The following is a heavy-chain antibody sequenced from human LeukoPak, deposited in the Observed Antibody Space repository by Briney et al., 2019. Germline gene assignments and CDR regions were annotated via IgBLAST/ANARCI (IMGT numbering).Heavy chain of an antibody. CDR3: ARAGAYIYGFDY. Sequence: ASVKVSCKASGYKFSSYGSSWVRQAPGQGLEWMGWISAYNGNTNYAQNFQGRVTMTTDTSTSTAYMELRGLRSDDTAVYYCARAGAYIYGFDYWGQGTLVTVSS. CDR2: ISAYNGNT. D-gene: IGHD5-18*01. V-gene: IGHV1-18*01. J-gene: IGHJ4*02. CDR1: GYKFSSYG.